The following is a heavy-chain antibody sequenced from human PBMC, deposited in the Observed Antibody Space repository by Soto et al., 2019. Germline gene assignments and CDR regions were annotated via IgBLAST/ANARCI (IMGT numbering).Heavy chain of an antibody. Sequence: GASVKVSCKASGGTFSSYAISWVRQAPGQGLEWMGGIIPIFGTANYAQKFQGRVTITADESTSTAYMELSSLRSEDTAVYYCARDRGEYYYDSSGYLPEDAFDIWGQGARVTVS. J-gene: IGHJ3*02. CDR1: GGTFSSYA. CDR3: ARDRGEYYYDSSGYLPEDAFDI. D-gene: IGHD3-22*01. CDR2: IIPIFGTA. V-gene: IGHV1-69*13.